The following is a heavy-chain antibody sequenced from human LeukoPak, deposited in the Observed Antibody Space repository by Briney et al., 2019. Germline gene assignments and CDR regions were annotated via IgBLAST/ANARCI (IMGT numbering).Heavy chain of an antibody. D-gene: IGHD5-18*01. CDR1: GGSISSYY. CDR2: NYYSGST. CDR3: ARGHTALSMGNWFDP. Sequence: SETLSLTCTVSGGSISSYYWSWIRQPPAKGLEWIGYNYYSGSTNYNPSLKSRVTKSVDTSKNQFSLKLSSVTAADTAVSYCARGHTALSMGNWFDPWGQGTLVTVSS. V-gene: IGHV4-59*01. J-gene: IGHJ5*02.